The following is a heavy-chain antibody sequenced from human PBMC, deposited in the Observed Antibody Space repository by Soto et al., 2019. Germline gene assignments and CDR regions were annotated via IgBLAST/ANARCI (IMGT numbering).Heavy chain of an antibody. D-gene: IGHD3-10*01. CDR3: AKDLVVRGVIITVSYYFDY. Sequence: GWSLRLSCASSVFTFSSYGMHWVRQAPGKGLEWVAVISYDGSNKYYADSVKGRFTISRDNSKNTLYLQMNSLRAEDTAVYYCAKDLVVRGVIITVSYYFDYWGQGTLVTVSS. CDR2: ISYDGSNK. V-gene: IGHV3-30*18. CDR1: VFTFSSYG. J-gene: IGHJ4*02.